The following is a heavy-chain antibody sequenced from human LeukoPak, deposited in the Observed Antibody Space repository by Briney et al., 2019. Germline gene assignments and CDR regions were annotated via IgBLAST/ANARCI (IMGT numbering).Heavy chain of an antibody. CDR1: GFTFYNYA. CDR2: ISGSGDST. V-gene: IGHV3-23*01. Sequence: GGSLRLSCAASGFTFYNYAMSWVRQAPEKGLEWVSGISGSGDSTYYGDSVKGRFTTSRDNSKNTLYLQMSGLRAEDTALYYCTKEKQRNFDYWGQGTLVTVSS. CDR3: TKEKQRNFDY. J-gene: IGHJ4*02.